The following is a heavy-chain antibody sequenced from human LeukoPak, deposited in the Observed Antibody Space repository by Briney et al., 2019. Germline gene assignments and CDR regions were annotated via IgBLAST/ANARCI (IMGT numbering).Heavy chain of an antibody. V-gene: IGHV3-74*01. CDR3: ARAPSEIGGYYPEYFRH. CDR1: GFTLSSYW. J-gene: IGHJ1*01. Sequence: PGGSLTLSCAASGFTLSSYWMHWVRQAPGKGLAWVSRIKSYGSTNYAHSVKGRFTIPRDNAKNTVSLQMNSLRAEDSGVYYCARAPSEIGGYYPEYFRHWGQGTLVTVSS. CDR2: IKSYGST. D-gene: IGHD3-22*01.